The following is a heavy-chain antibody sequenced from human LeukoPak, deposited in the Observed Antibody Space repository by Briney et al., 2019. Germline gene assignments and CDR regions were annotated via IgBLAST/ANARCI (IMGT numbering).Heavy chain of an antibody. CDR1: GGSISTYY. V-gene: IGHV4-59*01. CDR2: ISNGGST. J-gene: IGHJ3*02. Sequence: PSETLSLTCTVSGGSISTYYWSWIRQPPGEGLEWIGYISNGGSTIYNPSLKSRVTISVDTSKNQLSLKLSSVAAADTAVYHCVRLQPNAGEWAFDIWGQGTMVSVSS. D-gene: IGHD1-1*01. CDR3: VRLQPNAGEWAFDI.